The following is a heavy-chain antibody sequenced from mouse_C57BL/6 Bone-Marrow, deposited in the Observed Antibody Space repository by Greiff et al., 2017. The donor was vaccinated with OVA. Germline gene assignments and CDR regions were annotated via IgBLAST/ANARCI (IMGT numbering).Heavy chain of an antibody. CDR2: SRNKANDYTT. J-gene: IGHJ4*01. V-gene: IGHV7-1*01. Sequence: EVQLQESGGGLVQSGRSLRLSCATSGFTFSDFYMEWVRQAPGKGLAWIAASRNKANDYTTEYSATVKGRFIVSRDNSQSILYLQMNALRAEDTAMYYCARARRYYYAMDDWGQGTSVTVSS. CDR1: GFTFSDFY. CDR3: ARARRYYYAMDD.